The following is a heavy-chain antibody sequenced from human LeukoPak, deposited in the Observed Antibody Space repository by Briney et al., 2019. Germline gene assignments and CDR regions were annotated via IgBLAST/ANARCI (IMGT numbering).Heavy chain of an antibody. Sequence: GGSLRLSCAASGFTVSSNYMSWVRQTPGKGLEWVSVLSSGGSTYYADSVKGRFTISRDNSKNTLSLQMNSLRAEDTAVYYCARVASGSLCDSWAQGPLVPVSS. J-gene: IGHJ4*02. D-gene: IGHD3-22*01. V-gene: IGHV3-53*01. CDR3: ARVASGSLCDS. CDR1: GFTVSSNY. CDR2: LSSGGST.